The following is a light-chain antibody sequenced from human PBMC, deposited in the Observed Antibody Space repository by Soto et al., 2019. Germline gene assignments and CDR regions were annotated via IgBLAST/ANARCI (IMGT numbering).Light chain of an antibody. CDR2: GAS. V-gene: IGKV3-20*01. CDR3: KQYGSSPRT. CDR1: QTVRSSS. J-gene: IGKJ1*01. Sequence: DIVLTQSPGTLSLSPGERATLSSRASQTVRSSSLAWYQQKPGQAPRLLIFGASTRAAGFPDRFSGSGSGTDFTLTIRRLEPEDFAVYYCKQYGSSPRTFGQGTKVDIK.